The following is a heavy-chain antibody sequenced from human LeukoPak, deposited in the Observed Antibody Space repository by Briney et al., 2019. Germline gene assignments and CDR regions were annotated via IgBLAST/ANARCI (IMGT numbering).Heavy chain of an antibody. J-gene: IGHJ4*02. Sequence: GESLQISCKGSGYSFTSYWINWVRQMPGKGLEWMGRIDPSDSYTNYRPSFQGHVTISADKSISTAYLQWSSLKASDPAMYYCARAYSSSWHFDYWGQGTLVTVSS. V-gene: IGHV5-10-1*01. D-gene: IGHD6-13*01. CDR2: IDPSDSYT. CDR1: GYSFTSYW. CDR3: ARAYSSSWHFDY.